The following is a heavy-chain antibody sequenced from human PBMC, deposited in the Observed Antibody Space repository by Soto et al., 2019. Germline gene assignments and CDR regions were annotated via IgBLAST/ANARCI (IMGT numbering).Heavy chain of an antibody. D-gene: IGHD2-2*01. V-gene: IGHV1-18*01. CDR3: ARWYCTSTSCRSNAFDI. Sequence: ASVKVSCKASGYTFTSYGISWVRQAPGQGLEWMGWISAYNGYTNYAQKLQGRVTMTTDTSTTTAYMELRSLRSDDTAVYYCARWYCTSTSCRSNAFDIWGQGTMVTVSS. J-gene: IGHJ3*02. CDR1: GYTFTSYG. CDR2: ISAYNGYT.